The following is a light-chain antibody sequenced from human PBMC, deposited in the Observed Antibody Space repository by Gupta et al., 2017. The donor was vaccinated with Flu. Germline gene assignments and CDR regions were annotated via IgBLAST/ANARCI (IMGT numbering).Light chain of an antibody. CDR1: SSNIGNNY. CDR3: GTWDSRLSAYV. CDR2: DNN. J-gene: IGLJ1*01. V-gene: IGLV1-51*01. Sequence: SSSNIGNNYVSWYQQLPGTAPKLLIYDNNKRTSGIPDRSSGSMSGTSATLGITGLQTGDEADYYCGTWDSRLSAYVFGTGTKVTVL.